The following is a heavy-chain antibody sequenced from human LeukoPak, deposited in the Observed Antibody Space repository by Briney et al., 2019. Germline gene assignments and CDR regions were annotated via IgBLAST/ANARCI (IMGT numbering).Heavy chain of an antibody. CDR2: ISGSGGST. CDR3: AKVEWLVRGGYFDY. CDR1: GFTFNTYG. Sequence: GGSLRLSCAASGFTFNTYGMSWVRQAPGKGLEWVSIISGSGGSTDYADCVKGRFTISRDNSKNTLYLQMNSLRAEDTDVYYCAKVEWLVRGGYFDYWGQGILVTVSS. V-gene: IGHV3-23*01. D-gene: IGHD6-19*01. J-gene: IGHJ4*02.